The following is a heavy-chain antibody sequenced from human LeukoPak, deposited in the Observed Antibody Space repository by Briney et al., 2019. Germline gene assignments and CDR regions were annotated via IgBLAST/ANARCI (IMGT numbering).Heavy chain of an antibody. CDR2: ISSSGTTI. J-gene: IGHJ4*02. Sequence: PGGSLRLSCAASGFTFSDYYMSWIRQAPGKGLEWVSYISSSGTTISYTDSVRGRFTISRDNAKNSLYLQMNSLRAEDTAVYYCARRSSGWYFGYWGQGILVTVST. CDR3: ARRSSGWYFGY. V-gene: IGHV3-11*01. CDR1: GFTFSDYY. D-gene: IGHD6-19*01.